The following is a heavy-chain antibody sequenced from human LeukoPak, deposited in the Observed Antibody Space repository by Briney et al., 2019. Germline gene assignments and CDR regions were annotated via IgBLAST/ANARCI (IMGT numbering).Heavy chain of an antibody. CDR1: GYTFTRHY. V-gene: IGHV1-46*01. Sequence: GASVKVSCKSSGYTFTRHYLHWVRQAPGQGLEWVGLINPTGTSSWSAQKFQGRVTLTRDMSTCTDYMELSSLRSEDTAVYYCARDNSLQDMAWWFDPWGQGTLVIVSS. CDR2: INPTGTSS. CDR3: ARDNSLQDMAWWFDP. D-gene: IGHD5-24*01. J-gene: IGHJ5*02.